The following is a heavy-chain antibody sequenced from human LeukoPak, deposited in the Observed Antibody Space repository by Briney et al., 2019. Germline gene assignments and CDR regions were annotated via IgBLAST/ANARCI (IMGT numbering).Heavy chain of an antibody. J-gene: IGHJ2*01. CDR1: GESLRGFY. CDR3: ARHQGVVDL. V-gene: IGHV4-34*01. Sequence: SETLSLTCAVYGESLRGFYWSWIRQPPGKGLEWIGEISHSGSSNYNPSLKSRVTISIDTSKNQFSLKLTSVTAADTAVYYCARHQGVVDLWGRGSLVTVSS. CDR2: ISHSGSS. D-gene: IGHD3-3*01.